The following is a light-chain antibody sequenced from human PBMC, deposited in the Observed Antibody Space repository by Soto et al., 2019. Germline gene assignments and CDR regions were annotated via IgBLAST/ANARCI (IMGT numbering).Light chain of an antibody. V-gene: IGKV1-5*01. CDR2: DAS. J-gene: IGKJ4*01. CDR3: QPFKSYSLT. CDR1: QSIGSW. Sequence: DIQMTQSPSTLSASIGDRVTITCRASQSIGSWLAWYQQKPGKAPKLLIYDASSLQSGVPSRFSGSGSGTEFTLTISSLQPDDFATYYCQPFKSYSLTFGGGTTVEIK.